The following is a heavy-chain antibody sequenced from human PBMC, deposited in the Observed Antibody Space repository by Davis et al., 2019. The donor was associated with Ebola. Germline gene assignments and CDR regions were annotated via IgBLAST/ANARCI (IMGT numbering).Heavy chain of an antibody. CDR1: GYTFTSYG. V-gene: IGHV1-18*04. J-gene: IGHJ4*02. Sequence: AASVKVSCTASGYTFTSYGVSWVRQAPGQGLEWMGWISPHNGNTNYAQNVQGRVTMTTDTSTSTAYMEVGSLRSDDTAVYYCARAQFPTTSDHWGQGTLVTVSS. CDR3: ARAQFPTTSDH. D-gene: IGHD1-1*01. CDR2: ISPHNGNT.